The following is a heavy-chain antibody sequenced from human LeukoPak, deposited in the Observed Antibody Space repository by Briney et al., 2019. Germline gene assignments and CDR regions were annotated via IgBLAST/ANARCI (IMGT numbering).Heavy chain of an antibody. CDR1: GGSFSGCY. CDR2: INHSGST. CDR3: ARGLNPSRTGATRTDY. J-gene: IGHJ4*02. Sequence: SETLSLTCAVYGGSFSGCYWSWIRQPPGKGLEWIGEINHSGSTNYNPSLKSRVTISVDTSKNQFSLKLSSVTAADTAVYYCARGLNPSRTGATRTDYWGQGTLVTVSS. D-gene: IGHD1-26*01. V-gene: IGHV4-34*01.